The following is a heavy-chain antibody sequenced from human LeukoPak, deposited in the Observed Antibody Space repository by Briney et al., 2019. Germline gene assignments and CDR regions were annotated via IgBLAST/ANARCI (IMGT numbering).Heavy chain of an antibody. CDR2: IYSGGST. J-gene: IGHJ4*02. Sequence: PGGSLRLSCAASGFTVSSSYMSWVRQAPGKGLEWVSLIYSGGSTYYAASVKGRFTISRDNSKNTLYLQMNSLRPEDTAVYYCAKGYNYAYEYCGQGTLVTVSS. CDR3: AKGYNYAYEY. CDR1: GFTVSSSY. D-gene: IGHD5-18*01. V-gene: IGHV3-53*01.